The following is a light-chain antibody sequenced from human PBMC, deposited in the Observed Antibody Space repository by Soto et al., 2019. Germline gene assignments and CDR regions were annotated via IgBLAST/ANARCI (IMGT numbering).Light chain of an antibody. Sequence: EIVLTQSPGTLSLSPGERVTLSCRASQSVSSSYLAWYQQKSAQAPRLLIYGASNRATGIPDSFSGSGSGTDFTLTISRLEPEDFAVYYCQQYGGSPPYTFGQGTKLEIK. J-gene: IGKJ2*01. CDR3: QQYGGSPPYT. CDR2: GAS. CDR1: QSVSSSY. V-gene: IGKV3-20*01.